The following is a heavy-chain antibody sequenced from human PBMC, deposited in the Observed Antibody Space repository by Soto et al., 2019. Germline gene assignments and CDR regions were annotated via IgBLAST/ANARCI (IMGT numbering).Heavy chain of an antibody. J-gene: IGHJ6*02. CDR2: ISSNGGST. V-gene: IGHV3-64D*06. Sequence: GGSLRLSCSASGFTFSSYAMHWVRQAPGKGLEYVSAISSNGGSTYYADSVKGRFTISRDNSKNTLYLQMSSLRAEDTAVYYCVLRGVVWRPNYGMDVWGQGTTVTVSS. D-gene: IGHD3-16*01. CDR3: VLRGVVWRPNYGMDV. CDR1: GFTFSSYA.